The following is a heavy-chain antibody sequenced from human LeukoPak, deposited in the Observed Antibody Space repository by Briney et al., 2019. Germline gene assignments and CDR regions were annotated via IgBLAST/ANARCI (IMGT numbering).Heavy chain of an antibody. V-gene: IGHV1-69*13. Sequence: ASVKVSCKASGGTFSSYAISWVRQAPGQGLEWMGGIIPIFGTANHAQKFQGRVTITADESTSTAYMELSSLRSEDTAVYYCARVRDYYDSSGYFDYWGQGTLVTVSS. D-gene: IGHD3-22*01. CDR3: ARVRDYYDSSGYFDY. CDR2: IIPIFGTA. J-gene: IGHJ4*02. CDR1: GGTFSSYA.